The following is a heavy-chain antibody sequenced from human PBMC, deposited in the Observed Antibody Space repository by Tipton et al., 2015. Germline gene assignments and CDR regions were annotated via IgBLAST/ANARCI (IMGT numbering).Heavy chain of an antibody. Sequence: TLSLTCTVSGGSVNSANYYWSWIRQPPGKGLEWIGYISYSGSTHYNPSFKSRVAISVDTSKNQISLTLTSVTAADTAVYYCARHKDSGTYPLDYWGQGTLVTVSS. CDR2: ISYSGST. CDR1: GGSVNSANYY. V-gene: IGHV4-61*01. D-gene: IGHD3-10*01. CDR3: ARHKDSGTYPLDY. J-gene: IGHJ4*02.